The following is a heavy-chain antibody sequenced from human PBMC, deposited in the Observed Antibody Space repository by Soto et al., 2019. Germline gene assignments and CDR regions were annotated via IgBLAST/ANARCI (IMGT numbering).Heavy chain of an antibody. CDR3: ARGSTSNWPFDF. CDR1: GYTFTSYA. J-gene: IGHJ4*02. D-gene: IGHD1-1*01. Sequence: ASVKVSCKASGYTFTSYAMNWVRQAPGQRPEWMGWINAGNGDTRYSQNFQDRVTFTRDTSANTAYMELTSLRSEDTAVYSCARGSTSNWPFDFWGQGTPVTVSS. CDR2: INAGNGDT. V-gene: IGHV1-3*01.